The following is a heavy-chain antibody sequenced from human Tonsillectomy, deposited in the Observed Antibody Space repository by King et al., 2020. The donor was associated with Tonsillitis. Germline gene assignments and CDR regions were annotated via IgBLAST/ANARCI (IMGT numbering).Heavy chain of an antibody. CDR2: IRYDGSDN. CDR1: GFTFSTYG. D-gene: IGHD2-21*02. Sequence: VQLVESGGGVVQPGGSLRLSCAASGFTFSTYGMHWVRQAPGKGLEWVAFIRYDGSDNYYADSVKGRFTISRDNSKNTLYLQMNSLRVEDTAVYYCAKAKVGIIVVVTDYYFDYWGQGTLLTVSS. CDR3: AKAKVGIIVVVTDYYFDY. V-gene: IGHV3-30*02. J-gene: IGHJ4*02.